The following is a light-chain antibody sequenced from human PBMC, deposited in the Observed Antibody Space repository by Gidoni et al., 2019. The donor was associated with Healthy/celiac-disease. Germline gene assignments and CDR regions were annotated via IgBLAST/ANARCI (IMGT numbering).Light chain of an antibody. CDR2: DAS. V-gene: IGKV3-11*01. CDR3: QQRSNWPPT. J-gene: IGKJ3*01. Sequence: EIVLTQSPATLSLSPGERATLSCRASQSVSSYLAWYQHKPGQAPRLLIYDASNRATGIPARFSGSGSGTDFTLTISSLEPEDFAVYYCQQRSNWPPTFGPXTKVDIK. CDR1: QSVSSY.